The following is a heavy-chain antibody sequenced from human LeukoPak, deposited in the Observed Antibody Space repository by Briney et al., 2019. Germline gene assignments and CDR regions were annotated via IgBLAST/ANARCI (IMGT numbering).Heavy chain of an antibody. CDR1: GFTFSGSA. J-gene: IGHJ4*02. CDR2: IRSKANSYAT. Sequence: GGSLRLSCAASGFTFSGSAMHWVRQASGKGLEWVGRIRSKANSYATAYAASVKGRFTISRGDSKNTAYLQMNSLKTEDTAVYYCTRPTGDSSGWGQGTLVTVSS. D-gene: IGHD3-22*01. CDR3: TRPTGDSSG. V-gene: IGHV3-73*01.